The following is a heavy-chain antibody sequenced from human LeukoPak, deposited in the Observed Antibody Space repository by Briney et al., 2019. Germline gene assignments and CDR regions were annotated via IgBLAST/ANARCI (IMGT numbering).Heavy chain of an antibody. D-gene: IGHD6-19*01. CDR3: AMGWYYYYYGMDV. V-gene: IGHV1-69*01. J-gene: IGHJ6*02. CDR2: VIPIFGTA. CDR1: GGTFSSYA. Sequence: ASVKVSCKASGGTFSSYAISWVRQAPGQGLEWMGGVIPIFGTANYAQKFQGRVTITADESTSTAYMELSSLRSEDTAVYYCAMGWYYYYYGMDVWGQGTTVTVSS.